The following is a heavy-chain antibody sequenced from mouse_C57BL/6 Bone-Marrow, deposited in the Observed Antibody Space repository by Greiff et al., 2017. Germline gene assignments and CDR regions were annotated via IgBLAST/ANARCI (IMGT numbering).Heavy chain of an antibody. CDR1: GYTFTSYW. J-gene: IGHJ3*01. CDR3: ARWFRFAY. CDR2: IDPSDSYT. D-gene: IGHD2-2*01. V-gene: IGHV1-50*01. Sequence: VQLQQPGAELVKPGASVKLSCKASGYTFTSYWMQWVKQRPGQGLEWIGEIDPSDSYTNYNQKFKGKATLTVDTSSSTAYMQLSSLTSEDAAVYYCARWFRFAYWGQGTLVTVS.